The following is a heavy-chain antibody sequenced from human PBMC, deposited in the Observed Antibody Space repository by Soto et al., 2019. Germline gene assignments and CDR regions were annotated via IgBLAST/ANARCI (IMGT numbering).Heavy chain of an antibody. CDR2: IIPIFGTA. CDR3: LYEGTDAFDI. CDR1: GGTFSSYA. V-gene: IGHV1-69*12. Sequence: QVQLVQSGAEVKKPGSSVKVSCKASGGTFSSYAISWVRQAPGQGIEWMGGIIPIFGTANYAQKFQGRVTSTADESTTTAYMELSSLRSDDTAVYYCLYEGTDAFDIWGQGTMVTVSS. D-gene: IGHD3-22*01. J-gene: IGHJ3*02.